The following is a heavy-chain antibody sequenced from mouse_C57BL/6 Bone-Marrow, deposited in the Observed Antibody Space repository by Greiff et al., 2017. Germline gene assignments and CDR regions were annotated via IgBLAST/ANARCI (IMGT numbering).Heavy chain of an antibody. CDR3: TTKGGRYFDV. Sequence: EVQLQQSGAELVRPGASVKLSCTASGFNIKDDYMHWVKQRPEQGLEWIGWIDPENGDTEYASKFQGKATITADTSSNTAYLQLSSLTSEDTAVYYCTTKGGRYFDVWGTGTTGTVSS. CDR1: GFNIKDDY. D-gene: IGHD1-1*02. V-gene: IGHV14-4*01. CDR2: IDPENGDT. J-gene: IGHJ1*03.